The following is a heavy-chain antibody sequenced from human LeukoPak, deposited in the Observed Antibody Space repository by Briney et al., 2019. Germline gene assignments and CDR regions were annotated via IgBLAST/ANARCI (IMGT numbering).Heavy chain of an antibody. CDR2: ISAYNGNT. J-gene: IGHJ4*02. CDR1: GYTFTSYG. D-gene: IGHD3-9*01. V-gene: IGHV1-18*01. CDR3: ARVGPLRYFDFLPPYPFDY. Sequence: ASVKVSCKASGYTFTSYGISWVRQAPGQGLEWMGWISAYNGNTNYAQKLQGRVTMTTDTSTSTAYMELRSLRSDDTAVYYCARVGPLRYFDFLPPYPFDYWGQGTLVTVSS.